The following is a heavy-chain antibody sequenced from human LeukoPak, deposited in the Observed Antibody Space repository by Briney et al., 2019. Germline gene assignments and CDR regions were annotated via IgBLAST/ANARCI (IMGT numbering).Heavy chain of an antibody. D-gene: IGHD6-19*01. CDR1: GGSISSYY. J-gene: IGHJ4*02. V-gene: IGHV4-59*01. CDR3: ARDRAVAGYPTRSPFDY. Sequence: SSETLSLTCTVSGGSISSYYWSWIRQPPGKGLEWIGYIYYSGSTNYNPSLKSRVTISVDTSKNQFSLKLSSVTAADTAVYYCARDRAVAGYPTRSPFDYWGQGTLVTVSS. CDR2: IYYSGST.